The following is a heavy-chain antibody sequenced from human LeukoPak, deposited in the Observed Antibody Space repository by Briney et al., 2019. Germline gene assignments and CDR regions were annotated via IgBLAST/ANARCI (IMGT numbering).Heavy chain of an antibody. CDR3: ARDTLEYSNSPDALDI. D-gene: IGHD4-23*01. J-gene: IGHJ3*02. V-gene: IGHV3-11*04. CDR2: IGSSGSTV. Sequence: GGSLRLSCAASGFIVSNYYMNWVRQAPGKGLEWVSYIGSSGSTVYYADSVKGRFTISRDNAKNSLYMQMESLRDEDTAIYYCARDTLEYSNSPDALDIWGQGTMVTVSS. CDR1: GFIVSNYY.